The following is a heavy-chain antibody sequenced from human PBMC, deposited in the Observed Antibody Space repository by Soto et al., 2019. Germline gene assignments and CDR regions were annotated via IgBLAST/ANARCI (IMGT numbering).Heavy chain of an antibody. CDR1: GYSISSSNW. Sequence: SETLSVTCAVSGYSISSSNWWRWSRQPPGKGLEWIGYIYSSGTTYHNPSLKSRVTMSEDTSKNQFYLKLSSVTAADTAIYYCAREYNYDSSGYPGDYWGQGTLVTVSS. J-gene: IGHJ4*02. V-gene: IGHV4-28*03. D-gene: IGHD3-22*01. CDR3: AREYNYDSSGYPGDY. CDR2: IYSSGTT.